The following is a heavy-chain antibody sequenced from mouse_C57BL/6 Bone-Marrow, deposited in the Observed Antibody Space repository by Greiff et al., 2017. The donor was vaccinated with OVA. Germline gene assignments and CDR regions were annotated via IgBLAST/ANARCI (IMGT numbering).Heavy chain of an antibody. Sequence: VQLQQPGAELVKPGASVKLSCKASGYTFTSYWMHWVKQRPGQGLEWIGMIHPNSGSTNYNEKFKSKATLTVDKSSSTAYMQLSSLSFEDSAVYYCARSSSYLDYWGQGTTLTVSS. V-gene: IGHV1-64*01. D-gene: IGHD1-3*01. CDR1: GYTFTSYW. CDR2: IHPNSGST. J-gene: IGHJ2*01. CDR3: ARSSSYLDY.